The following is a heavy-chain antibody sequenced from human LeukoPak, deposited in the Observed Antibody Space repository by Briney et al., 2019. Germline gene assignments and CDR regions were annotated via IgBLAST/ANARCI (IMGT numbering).Heavy chain of an antibody. Sequence: KTGGSLRLSCAASGFTFSSYSMNWVRQAPGKGLEWVSFISYSGNSVYYADSVKGRFTISRDNAKNSLYLQMNSLRAEDTAVYYCAGDNIENGDLDYLDPWGQGTLVTVSS. J-gene: IGHJ5*02. CDR3: AGDNIENGDLDYLDP. CDR2: ISYSGNSV. V-gene: IGHV3-21*01. D-gene: IGHD4-17*01. CDR1: GFTFSSYS.